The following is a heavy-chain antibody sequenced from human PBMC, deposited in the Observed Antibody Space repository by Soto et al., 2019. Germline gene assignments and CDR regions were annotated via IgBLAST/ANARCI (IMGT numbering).Heavy chain of an antibody. CDR2: IKLDASER. CDR1: GFTFGYYW. D-gene: IGHD3-10*01. CDR3: ARDWAYGSGASANHYLEY. V-gene: IGHV3-7*03. Sequence: GGSLRLACAASGFTFGYYWMSWVRHSPGKGLEWLATIKLDASERKYVDSVKGRFTLSRDNAKNSLYLQMDSLRVEDTAVYYSARDWAYGSGASANHYLEYWYQGTLHTVSS. J-gene: IGHJ4*02.